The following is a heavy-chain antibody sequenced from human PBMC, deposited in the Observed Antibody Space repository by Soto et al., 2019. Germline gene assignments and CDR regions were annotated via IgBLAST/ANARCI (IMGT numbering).Heavy chain of an antibody. Sequence: SETLSLTCSASGGSISSSSYFWGWIRQPPGKGLEWIGSIYYSGSTYYNPSLKSRVTVSVDTSKNQFSLKLSSVTAADTAVYYCARRYSSAFDIWGQGTMVTVSS. D-gene: IGHD6-13*01. CDR3: ARRYSSAFDI. CDR1: GGSISSSSYF. J-gene: IGHJ3*02. V-gene: IGHV4-39*01. CDR2: IYYSGST.